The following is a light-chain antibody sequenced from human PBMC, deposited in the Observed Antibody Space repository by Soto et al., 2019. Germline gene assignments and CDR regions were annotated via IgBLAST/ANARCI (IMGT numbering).Light chain of an antibody. V-gene: IGKV3-20*01. Sequence: EIVLTQSPGTLSLSPGERATLSCRASQSVSSSYLAWYQQKPGQAPRLLIYGASSRATGIPDRFSGSGSGTDVTLTISRLEPEDVAGYYGQQYGSSPWTGGQGTKVEIK. CDR1: QSVSSSY. J-gene: IGKJ1*01. CDR3: QQYGSSPWT. CDR2: GAS.